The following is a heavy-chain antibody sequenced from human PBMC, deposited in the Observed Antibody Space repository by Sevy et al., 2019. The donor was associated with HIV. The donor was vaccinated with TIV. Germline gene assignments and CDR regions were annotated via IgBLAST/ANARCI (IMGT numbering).Heavy chain of an antibody. Sequence: ASVKVSCKVSGYTLTQLSMHWVRQAPGKGLEWMGSFDPEEGETLYAQNFQGRVTMTEDTTTDTAYMSLSSMRSEDTDIYFCATTKEYYDSSGSPFDYWGQGTLVTVSS. CDR2: FDPEEGET. CDR1: GYTLTQLS. D-gene: IGHD3-22*01. CDR3: ATTKEYYDSSGSPFDY. J-gene: IGHJ4*02. V-gene: IGHV1-24*01.